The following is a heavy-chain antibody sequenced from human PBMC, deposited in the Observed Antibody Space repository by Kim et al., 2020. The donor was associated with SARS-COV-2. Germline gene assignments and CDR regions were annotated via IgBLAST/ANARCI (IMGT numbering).Heavy chain of an antibody. CDR2: IWSDGSNI. V-gene: IGHV3-33*01. Sequence: GGSLRLSCAASGLIFGRSSMHWVRQAPGKGLEWVSVIWSDGSNIYYADSVKGRFTISRDNSKNTLYMQMNSLRAADTAVYYCARDKGLNSLDNCGQG. CDR3: ARDKGLNSLDN. CDR1: GLIFGRSS. D-gene: IGHD1-1*01. J-gene: IGHJ4*02.